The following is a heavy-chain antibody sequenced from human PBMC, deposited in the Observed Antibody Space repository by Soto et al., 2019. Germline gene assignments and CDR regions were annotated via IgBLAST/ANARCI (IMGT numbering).Heavy chain of an antibody. J-gene: IGHJ5*02. CDR3: ERPKTIGAAASKGWFDP. V-gene: IGHV4-39*02. CDR1: GGSVDSNRYY. Sequence: QLQLQESGPGLVKPSETLSLTCTVSGGSVDSNRYYWAWIRQPPGKGLEWIGSIFYTGSTYYSPSLKGRLIISVDTSKNHFSLKLTSVTAADTAMYYCERPKTIGAAASKGWFDPWGQGTLVTVSS. CDR2: IFYTGST. D-gene: IGHD6-13*01.